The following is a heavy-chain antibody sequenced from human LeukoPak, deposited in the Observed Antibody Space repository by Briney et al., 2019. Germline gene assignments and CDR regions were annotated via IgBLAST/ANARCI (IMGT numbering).Heavy chain of an antibody. D-gene: IGHD4-17*01. Sequence: GGSLRLSCAASGFTFSDYYMSWIRQAPGKGLEWVSYISSSGSTIYYADSVKGRFTISRDNAKNSLYLQMNSLRAEDTAVYYCARDYGDYGSLVFYYYYYGMDVWGQGTTVTVSS. V-gene: IGHV3-11*01. CDR3: ARDYGDYGSLVFYYYYYGMDV. J-gene: IGHJ6*02. CDR2: ISSSGSTI. CDR1: GFTFSDYY.